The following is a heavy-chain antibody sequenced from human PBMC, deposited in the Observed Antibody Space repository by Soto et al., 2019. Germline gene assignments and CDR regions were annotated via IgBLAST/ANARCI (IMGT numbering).Heavy chain of an antibody. J-gene: IGHJ2*01. CDR3: ARVSAGYWYFDL. Sequence: QVQLQESGPGLVKPSETLSLTCTVSGGSISSYYWSWIRQPPGKGLEWIGYIYYSGSTNYNPSLTSRVTISVDTSKNQFSLKLSSVTAADTAVYYCARVSAGYWYFDLWGRGTLVTVSS. D-gene: IGHD6-19*01. CDR2: IYYSGST. CDR1: GGSISSYY. V-gene: IGHV4-59*01.